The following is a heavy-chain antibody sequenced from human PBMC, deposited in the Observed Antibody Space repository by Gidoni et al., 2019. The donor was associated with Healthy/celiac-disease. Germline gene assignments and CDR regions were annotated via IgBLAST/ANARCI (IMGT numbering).Heavy chain of an antibody. CDR2: ISSSSSYI. V-gene: IGHV3-21*01. CDR3: ARDAQLVYREPYWYFDL. CDR1: GFTFSSYR. J-gene: IGHJ2*01. D-gene: IGHD6-6*01. Sequence: EVQLVESGGGLVKPGGSLRLSCAASGFTFSSYRMNWVRQAPGKGLEWVSAISSSSSYIYYADSVKGRFTISRDNAKNSLYLQMNSLRAEDTAVYYCARDAQLVYREPYWYFDLWGRGTLVTVSS.